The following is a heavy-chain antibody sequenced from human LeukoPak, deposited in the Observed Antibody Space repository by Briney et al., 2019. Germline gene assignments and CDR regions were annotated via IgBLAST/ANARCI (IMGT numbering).Heavy chain of an antibody. J-gene: IGHJ4*02. D-gene: IGHD3-22*01. CDR2: ISGSGGST. CDR1: GFTFSSYA. CDR3: AKGFPRGYYDSSGYSAPQF. Sequence: GGSLRLSCAVSGFTFSSYAMSWVRQAPGKGLEWVSAISGSGGSTYYADSVKGRFTISRDNSKNTLYLQMNSLRAEDTAVYYCAKGFPRGYYDSSGYSAPQFWGQGTLVTVSS. V-gene: IGHV3-23*01.